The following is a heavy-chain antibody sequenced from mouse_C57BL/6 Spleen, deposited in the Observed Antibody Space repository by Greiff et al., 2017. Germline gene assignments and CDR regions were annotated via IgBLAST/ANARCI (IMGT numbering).Heavy chain of an antibody. V-gene: IGHV5-12*01. CDR3: ARRGDYDYSYYFDY. D-gene: IGHD2-4*01. J-gene: IGHJ2*01. Sequence: EVQLVESGGGLVQPGGSLKLSCAASGFTFSDYYMYWVRQTPEKRLEWVAYISNGGGSTYYPDTVKGRFTISRDNAKNTLYLQMSRLKSEDTAMYYCARRGDYDYSYYFDYWGQGTTLTVSS. CDR2: ISNGGGST. CDR1: GFTFSDYY.